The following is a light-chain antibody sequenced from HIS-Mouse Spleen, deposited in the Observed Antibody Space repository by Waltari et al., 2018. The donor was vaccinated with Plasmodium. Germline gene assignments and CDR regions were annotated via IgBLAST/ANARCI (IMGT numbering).Light chain of an antibody. Sequence: EIVLTQSPGTLSLSPGERATLSCRASQSVSSSYLAWYQQKPGKAPRLLIYGASSRATGIPGRFSGSGAGTDFTLTSSRLEPEDFAVYYWQQYGSSGTFGQGTKVEIK. V-gene: IGKV3-20*01. CDR3: QQYGSSGT. CDR1: QSVSSSY. CDR2: GAS. J-gene: IGKJ1*01.